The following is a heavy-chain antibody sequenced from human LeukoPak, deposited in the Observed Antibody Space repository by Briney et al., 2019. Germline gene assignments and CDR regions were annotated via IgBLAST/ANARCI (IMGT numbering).Heavy chain of an antibody. CDR3: NVVVAATVLDY. J-gene: IGHJ4*02. D-gene: IGHD2-15*01. V-gene: IGHV1-69*13. CDR1: GGTFSSYA. CDR2: IIPIFGTA. Sequence: ASVKVSCKASGGTFSSYAISWVRQAHGQGIEWMGGIIPIFGTANYAQKFQGRVTITADESTSTAYMELSSLRSEDTAVYYCNVVVAATVLDYWGQGTLVSVSS.